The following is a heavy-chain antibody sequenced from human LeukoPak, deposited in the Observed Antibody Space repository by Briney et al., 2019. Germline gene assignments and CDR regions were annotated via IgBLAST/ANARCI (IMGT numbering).Heavy chain of an antibody. CDR2: IGSSGGGT. CDR1: GFTFGSYS. D-gene: IGHD2-15*01. CDR3: AKIHQNRVVVGAKGAFDI. J-gene: IGHJ3*02. Sequence: GGSLRLSCAASGFTFGSYSMNWVRQSSGKGLEWVSGIGSSGGGTYYADSVKGRFTISRDTSKDTVYLQMDSLRAEDTAIYYCAKIHQNRVVVGAKGAFDIWGQGTVVTVSS. V-gene: IGHV3-23*01.